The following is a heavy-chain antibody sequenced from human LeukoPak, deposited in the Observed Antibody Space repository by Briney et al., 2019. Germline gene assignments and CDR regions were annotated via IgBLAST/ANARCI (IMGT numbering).Heavy chain of an antibody. CDR1: GFTFSSYA. CDR2: ITGSGGSI. V-gene: IGHV3-23*01. J-gene: IGHJ4*02. D-gene: IGHD6-13*01. Sequence: GGSLRLSCAVSGFTFSSYAMSWVRQAPGKGLEWVSGITGSGGSIYYADSVKGRFIISRDNSKNTLYLQMSSLRAEDTAIYYCAKDTSTRWYSSTPLPGDYWGQGTLVTVSS. CDR3: AKDTSTRWYSSTPLPGDY.